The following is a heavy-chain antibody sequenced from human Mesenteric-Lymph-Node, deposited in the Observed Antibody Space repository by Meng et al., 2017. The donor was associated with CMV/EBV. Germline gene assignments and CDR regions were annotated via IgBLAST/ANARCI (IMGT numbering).Heavy chain of an antibody. CDR2: MASSSSSYI. J-gene: IGHJ6*02. CDR3: ARDRPDRYCSSTSCYLVYYGMDV. V-gene: IGHV3-21*01. D-gene: IGHD2-2*01. Sequence: GESLKISCVVSGFTFSSYAMSWVRQAPGKGLEWVSTMASSSSSYIYYADSVRGRFTISRDNAKNSLYLQMNSLRAEDTAVYYCARDRPDRYCSSTSCYLVYYGMDVWGQGTTVTVSS. CDR1: GFTFSSYA.